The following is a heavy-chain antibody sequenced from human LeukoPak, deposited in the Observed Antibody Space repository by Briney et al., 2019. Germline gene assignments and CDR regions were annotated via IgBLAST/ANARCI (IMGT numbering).Heavy chain of an antibody. CDR2: IIPILGIA. V-gene: IGHV1-69*04. Sequence: ASVKVSCKASGGTFSSYAISWVRQAPGQGLEWMGRIIPILGIANYAQKFQGRVTITADKSTSTAYMELSSLRSEDTAVYYCASYCSSTSCYSQGGIDYYMDVWGKGTTVTVSS. D-gene: IGHD2-2*01. J-gene: IGHJ6*03. CDR1: GGTFSSYA. CDR3: ASYCSSTSCYSQGGIDYYMDV.